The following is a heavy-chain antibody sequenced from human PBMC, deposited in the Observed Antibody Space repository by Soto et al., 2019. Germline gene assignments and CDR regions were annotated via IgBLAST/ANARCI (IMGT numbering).Heavy chain of an antibody. CDR2: IYYTGST. D-gene: IGHD3-22*01. CDR1: GGSISSYY. Sequence: QVQLQESGPGLVKPSETLSLTCTVSGGSISSYYWSWIRQPPWKGLEWIAYIYYTGSTNYNPSLKSRVTLSADTSKNQFSLKLSTVTAADSAMYYCARVDSSGSYFDYWGQGTLVTVSS. J-gene: IGHJ4*02. V-gene: IGHV4-59*01. CDR3: ARVDSSGSYFDY.